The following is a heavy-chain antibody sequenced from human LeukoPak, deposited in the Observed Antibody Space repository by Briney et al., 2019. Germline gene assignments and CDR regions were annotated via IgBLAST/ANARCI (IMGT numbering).Heavy chain of an antibody. CDR3: ARDQLELPSGSSLHY. Sequence: PGGSLRFSCAASGFTFSSYAMHWVRQAPGKGLEWVAVISYDGSNKYYADSVKGRFTISRDNSKNTLYLQMNSLRAEDTAVYYCARDQLELPSGSSLHYWGQGTLVTVSS. CDR2: ISYDGSNK. CDR1: GFTFSSYA. J-gene: IGHJ4*02. V-gene: IGHV3-30-3*01. D-gene: IGHD1-26*01.